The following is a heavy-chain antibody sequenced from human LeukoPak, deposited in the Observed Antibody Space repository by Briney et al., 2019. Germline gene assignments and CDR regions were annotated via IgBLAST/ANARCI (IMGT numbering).Heavy chain of an antibody. D-gene: IGHD3-22*01. CDR1: GFTFSSYW. CDR3: AREAYYYDSSGLPRGGGAFDI. J-gene: IGHJ3*02. Sequence: SGGSLRLSWAASGFTFSSYWMHWVGQAPGKGLVYVSRINSDGSSTSYADSVKGRFTTSRDKAKNQLYMQRTSLRAEDTAVYYCAREAYYYDSSGLPRGGGAFDIWGQGKMVTVSS. CDR2: INSDGSST. V-gene: IGHV3-74*01.